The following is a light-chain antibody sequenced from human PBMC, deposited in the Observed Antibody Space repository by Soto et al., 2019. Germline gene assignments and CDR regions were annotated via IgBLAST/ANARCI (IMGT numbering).Light chain of an antibody. CDR3: QMWDSSTVV. Sequence: SYELTQPLSVSVALGQTATITCGGNNIGSKTVHWYQQKPGQAPVLVIYRDSNRPSGIPERFSGSNSGNTATLTISGAQAGDEADYYCQMWDSSTVVFGGGTKLTVL. CDR2: RDS. CDR1: NIGSKT. J-gene: IGLJ2*01. V-gene: IGLV3-9*01.